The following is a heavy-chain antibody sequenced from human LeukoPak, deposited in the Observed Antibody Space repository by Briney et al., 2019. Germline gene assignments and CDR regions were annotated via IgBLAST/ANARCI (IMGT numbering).Heavy chain of an antibody. CDR1: GGSISSYY. Sequence: SETLSLTCTVSGGSISSYYWSWIWQPPGKGLEWIGYIYYSGSTNYNPSLKSRVTISVDTSKNQFSLKLSSVTAADTAVYYCARSEVGATHAWYFDYWGQGTLVTVSS. V-gene: IGHV4-59*01. D-gene: IGHD1-26*01. CDR3: ARSEVGATHAWYFDY. CDR2: IYYSGST. J-gene: IGHJ4*02.